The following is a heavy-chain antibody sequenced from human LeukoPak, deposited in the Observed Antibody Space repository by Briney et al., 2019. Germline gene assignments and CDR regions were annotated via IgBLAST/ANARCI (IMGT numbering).Heavy chain of an antibody. D-gene: IGHD3-10*01. J-gene: IGHJ4*02. Sequence: GGSLRLSCTTSGFTFDSYEMNWVRQAPGKGLEWISYISSSGNTIFYADSVKGRFTISRDNAKNSLFLQMNSLRVEDTAVYYCARDLAYYRSGRLFDYWGQGTLVTVSS. CDR2: ISSSGNTI. CDR3: ARDLAYYRSGRLFDY. V-gene: IGHV3-48*03. CDR1: GFTFDSYE.